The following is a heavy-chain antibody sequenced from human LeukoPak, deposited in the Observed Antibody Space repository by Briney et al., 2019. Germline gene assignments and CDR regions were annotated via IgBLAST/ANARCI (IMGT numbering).Heavy chain of an antibody. D-gene: IGHD6-13*01. CDR3: ARHRQGGIYTSSWYGFDY. J-gene: IGHJ4*02. CDR2: IYTSGST. V-gene: IGHV4-4*07. CDR1: GGSISSYY. Sequence: SETLSLTCTVSGGSISSYYWSWIRQPAGKGLEWIGRIYTSGSTNYNPSLKSRVTMSVDTSKNQFSLKLSSVTAADTAVYYCARHRQGGIYTSSWYGFDYWGQGTLVTVSS.